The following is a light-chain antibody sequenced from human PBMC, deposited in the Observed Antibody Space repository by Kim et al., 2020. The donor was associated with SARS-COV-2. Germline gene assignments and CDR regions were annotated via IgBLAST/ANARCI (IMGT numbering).Light chain of an antibody. CDR3: QQYGSSFT. V-gene: IGKV3-20*01. CDR2: GAS. Sequence: LSPGERATLSCRASQSVSSSYLAWYQQKPGQATRLLIYGASSRATGIPDRFSGSGSGTDFTLTISRLEPEDFAVYYCQQYGSSFTFGPGTKVDIK. J-gene: IGKJ3*01. CDR1: QSVSSSY.